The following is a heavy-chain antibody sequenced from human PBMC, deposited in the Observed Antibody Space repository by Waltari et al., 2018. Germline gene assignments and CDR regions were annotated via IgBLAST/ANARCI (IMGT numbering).Heavy chain of an antibody. J-gene: IGHJ4*02. D-gene: IGHD3-16*01. V-gene: IGHV3-7*03. CDR2: IKPDGSGK. Sequence: EVQLVESGGGLVQPGGSMRLSCAASGFSCGSYWMTWFRQAPGTGLEWVATIKPDGSGKFYVDSVKGRFSISRDNAKNSLYLQMNSLRAEDTAIFYCARMGAGRAPDYWGQGTLVTVSS. CDR1: GFSCGSYW. CDR3: ARMGAGRAPDY.